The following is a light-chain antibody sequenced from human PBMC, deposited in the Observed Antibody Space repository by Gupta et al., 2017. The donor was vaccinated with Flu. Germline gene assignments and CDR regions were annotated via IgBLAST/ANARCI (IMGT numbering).Light chain of an antibody. J-gene: IGKJ4*01. CDR1: QSVGSN. CDR2: SVS. CDR3: QQYYNWPT. V-gene: IGKV3-15*01. Sequence: EIVMTQSPATLSVSPGGRVTLSCRASQSVGSNLAWYQQKPGQAPSLLIHSVSTRATCTPTRFSGSGAGTEFILSINSLQSEDFAVYFCQQYYNWPTFGGGTKVEIK.